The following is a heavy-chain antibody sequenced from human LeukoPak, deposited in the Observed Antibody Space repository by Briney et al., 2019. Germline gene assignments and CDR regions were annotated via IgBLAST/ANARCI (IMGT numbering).Heavy chain of an antibody. CDR2: IYYSGST. Sequence: SETLSLTCTVSGGSLSSYYWSWIRQPPGKGLEWIGYIYYSGSTNYNPSLKSRVTISVDTSKNQFSLKLSSVTAADTAVYYCARSITGTSFDYWGQGTLVTVSS. D-gene: IGHD1-7*01. CDR1: GGSLSSYY. V-gene: IGHV4-59*01. J-gene: IGHJ4*02. CDR3: ARSITGTSFDY.